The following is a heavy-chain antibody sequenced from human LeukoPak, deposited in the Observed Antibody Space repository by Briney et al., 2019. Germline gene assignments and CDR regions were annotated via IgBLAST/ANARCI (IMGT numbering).Heavy chain of an antibody. J-gene: IGHJ4*02. CDR2: INPNSGGT. CDR1: GYTFTGYY. V-gene: IGHV1-2*02. Sequence: GASVKVSCKASGYTFTGYYMHWVRQAPGQGLEWMGWINPNSGGTNYAQKFQGRVTMTRDTSISTAYMELSRLRSDDTAVYYCAGDALMATIARSYYFDCWGQGTLVTVSS. CDR3: AGDALMATIARSYYFDC. D-gene: IGHD5-24*01.